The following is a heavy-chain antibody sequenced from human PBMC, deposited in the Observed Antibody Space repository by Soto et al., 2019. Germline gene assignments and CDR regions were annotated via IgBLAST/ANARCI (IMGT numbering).Heavy chain of an antibody. CDR2: VIPALDIE. D-gene: IGHD6-19*01. V-gene: IGHV1-69*02. CDR3: AAVAGTSAFVGYFEY. J-gene: IGHJ4*02. Sequence: QVLLVQSGAEVKQPGSSVKVSCKASGGTFSSYTLTWLRQAPGQGPEWMGRVIPALDIEDYGKKFQGRVTITADTSKSTAYMEMRSLRSDDTAVYYCAAVAGTSAFVGYFEYWGQGTLVTVAS. CDR1: GGTFSSYT.